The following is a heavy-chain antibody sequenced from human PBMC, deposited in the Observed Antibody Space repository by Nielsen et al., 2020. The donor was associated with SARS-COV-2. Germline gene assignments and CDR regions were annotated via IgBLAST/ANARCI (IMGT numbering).Heavy chain of an antibody. J-gene: IGHJ4*02. CDR2: ISSDGSST. CDR1: GFTFSSYW. CDR3: ARDPVAGPHTEYYFDY. V-gene: IGHV3-74*01. D-gene: IGHD6-19*01. Sequence: GGSLRLSCAASGFTFSSYWMHWVRQAPGKGLVWVSRISSDGSSTSYADSVKGRFTISRDNAKNTLYLQMNSLRAEDTAVYYCARDPVAGPHTEYYFDYWGQGTLVTVSS.